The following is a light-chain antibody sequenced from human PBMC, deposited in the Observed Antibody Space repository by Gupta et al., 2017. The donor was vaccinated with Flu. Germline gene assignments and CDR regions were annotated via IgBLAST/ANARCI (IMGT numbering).Light chain of an antibody. CDR1: ELGDKI. CDR3: PEWDSNTWV. V-gene: IGLV3-1*01. J-gene: IGLJ3*02. Sequence: SYELTPPPPLSVSPGQTATVPRPGDELGDKIVSWYRQKSGRSPDLVSYHDDKRPAGIPERFCGTNSGKTARMIVRGAQAMEDAYYYCPEWDSNTWVFGGGTNVTVL. CDR2: HDD.